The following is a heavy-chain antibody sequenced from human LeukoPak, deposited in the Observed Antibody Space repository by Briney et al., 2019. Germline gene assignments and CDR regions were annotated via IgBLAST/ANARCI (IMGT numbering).Heavy chain of an antibody. CDR2: INPNSGGT. V-gene: IGHV1-2*02. D-gene: IGHD1-7*01. CDR3: ASDPSMTGTTLGPYLYYMDV. J-gene: IGHJ6*03. Sequence: ASVKVSCKASGYTFTGYYIHWVRQAPGQGLEWMGWINPNSGGTNYAQKFPGRVTMTRDTSISTAYMELSRLRSDDTAVYYCASDPSMTGTTLGPYLYYMDVWGKGTSVTVSS. CDR1: GYTFTGYY.